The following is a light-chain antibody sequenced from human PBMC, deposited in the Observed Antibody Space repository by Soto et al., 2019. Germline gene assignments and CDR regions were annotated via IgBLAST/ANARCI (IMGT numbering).Light chain of an antibody. CDR3: QQYGSSPWT. V-gene: IGKV3-20*01. Sequence: DIVLTQSPGTLSLSPGERATLSCRASQIVSTTYLAWYQQKPGQAPRLLIYGASSRATGIPDRFSGSGSGTDFTLTISRLEPEDFAVYYCQQYGSSPWTFGQGTKVDIK. J-gene: IGKJ1*01. CDR2: GAS. CDR1: QIVSTTY.